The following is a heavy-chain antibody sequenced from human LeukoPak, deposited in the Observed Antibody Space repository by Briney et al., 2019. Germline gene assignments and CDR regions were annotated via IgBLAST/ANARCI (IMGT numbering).Heavy chain of an antibody. V-gene: IGHV3-23*01. CDR2: IGYSAGDT. D-gene: IGHD4-17*01. CDR1: GFTVSSYA. Sequence: GGSPRLSCAASGFTVSSYAMTWVRQAPGKGLEWVSAIGYSAGDTYYADSVKGRFTISRDNSMNTLYLQMSSLRADDTAHYYCAKDDDGHHHGVDHWGQGTLVTVSS. J-gene: IGHJ4*02. CDR3: AKDDDGHHHGVDH.